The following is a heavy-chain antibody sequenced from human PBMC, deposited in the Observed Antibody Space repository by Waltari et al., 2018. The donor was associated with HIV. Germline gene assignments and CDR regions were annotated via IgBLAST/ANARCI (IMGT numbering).Heavy chain of an antibody. Sequence: QVQLVQSGAEVKKTGASVKVSCKASGYTFTGYYMHWVRQAPGQGLEWMGWINPNSGGTNYAQKFQGRVTMTRDTSISTAYMELSRLRSDDTAVYYCATALYSSSSAGSIDYWGQGTLVTVSS. V-gene: IGHV1-2*02. CDR1: GYTFTGYY. CDR2: INPNSGGT. CDR3: ATALYSSSSAGSIDY. J-gene: IGHJ4*02. D-gene: IGHD6-6*01.